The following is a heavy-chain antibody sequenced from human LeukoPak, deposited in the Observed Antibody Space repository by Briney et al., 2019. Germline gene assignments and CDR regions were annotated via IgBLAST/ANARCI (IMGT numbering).Heavy chain of an antibody. Sequence: SETLSLTCTVSGGSIITYYWSWIRQPAGKGLEWTGRIYSSGRTNYHPSLESRVTMSVDTSKNQFSLKLSSVTAADTAVYYCARHVWLQPFDYWGQGTLVTVSS. CDR3: ARHVWLQPFDY. V-gene: IGHV4-4*07. J-gene: IGHJ4*02. CDR2: IYSSGRT. CDR1: GGSIITYY. D-gene: IGHD3-9*01.